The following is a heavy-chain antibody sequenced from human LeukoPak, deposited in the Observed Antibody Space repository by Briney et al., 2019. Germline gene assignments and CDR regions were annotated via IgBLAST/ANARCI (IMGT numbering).Heavy chain of an antibody. CDR3: AKDDYVVWTALDY. CDR1: GFTFSSYA. V-gene: IGHV3-23*01. D-gene: IGHD4-17*01. CDR2: LSGSGGST. J-gene: IGHJ4*02. Sequence: PGGSLRLSCAASGFTFSSYAMSWVRQAPGKGLEWVSVLSGSGGSTYYADSVKGRFTISRDNSKNTLYLQMNSLRAEDTAVYYCAKDDYVVWTALDYWGQGILVTVSS.